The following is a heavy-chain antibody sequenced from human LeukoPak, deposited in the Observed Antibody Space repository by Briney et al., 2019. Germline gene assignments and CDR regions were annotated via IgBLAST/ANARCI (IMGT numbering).Heavy chain of an antibody. CDR1: GFTFSDYY. J-gene: IGHJ4*02. D-gene: IGHD6-19*01. CDR3: ARDSSGWSVDY. Sequence: GGSLRLSCAASGFTFSDYYMSWIRQAPGKGLEWVSFISSTSSYIKDADSVKGRFTISRDNAKKSLYLQMNSLRAVDTAVYYCARDSSGWSVDYWGQGTLVTVSS. V-gene: IGHV3-11*05. CDR2: ISSTSSYI.